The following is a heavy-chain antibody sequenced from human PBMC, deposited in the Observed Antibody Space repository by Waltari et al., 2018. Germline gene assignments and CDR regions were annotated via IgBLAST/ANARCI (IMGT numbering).Heavy chain of an antibody. CDR1: GYTFTDYY. D-gene: IGHD6-6*01. J-gene: IGHJ6*02. Sequence: QVQLVQSGAEVKKPGASVKVSCKASGYTFTDYYMHWVRPAPGQGLEWMGWINPNSGGTNYAQKFQGWVTMTRDTSISTAYMELSRLRSDDTAVYYCARGGLARPVYYYYGMDVWGQGTTVTVSS. CDR2: INPNSGGT. V-gene: IGHV1-2*04. CDR3: ARGGLARPVYYYYGMDV.